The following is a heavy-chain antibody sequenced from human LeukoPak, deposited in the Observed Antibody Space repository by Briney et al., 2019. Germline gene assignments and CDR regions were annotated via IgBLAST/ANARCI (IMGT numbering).Heavy chain of an antibody. CDR2: ISTYSGNI. V-gene: IGHV1-18*04. Sequence: GASVKVSCKASGYIFTTYSISWVQQAPGQGLEWMGWISTYSGNINYAQKFQGRVTMTTDTSTSTAYMELRSLRSDDTAMYYCAIDRPSAIGTTARFDPWGQGTLVAVSS. J-gene: IGHJ5*02. CDR3: AIDRPSAIGTTARFDP. D-gene: IGHD1-1*01. CDR1: GYIFTTYS.